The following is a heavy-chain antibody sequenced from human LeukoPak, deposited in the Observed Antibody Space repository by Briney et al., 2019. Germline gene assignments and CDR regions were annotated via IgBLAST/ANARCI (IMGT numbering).Heavy chain of an antibody. J-gene: IGHJ5*02. Sequence: SETLSLTCAVYGGSFSGYYWSWIRQPPGKGLEWIGEINHSGSTNYNPSLKSRVTISVDTSKNQFSLKLSSVTAADTAVYYCARGPRSSLRFFGVRMNWFDHWGQGTLVTVYS. CDR3: ARGPRSSLRFFGVRMNWFDH. CDR2: INHSGST. CDR1: GGSFSGYY. D-gene: IGHD3-3*01. V-gene: IGHV4-34*01.